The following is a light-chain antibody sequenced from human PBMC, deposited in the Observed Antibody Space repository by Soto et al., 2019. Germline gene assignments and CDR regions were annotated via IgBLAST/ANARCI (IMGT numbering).Light chain of an antibody. CDR2: EVN. CDR3: CSSGGSPTYV. Sequence: QSVLTQPASVSGSPGQSITISCTETSSNVGSYKLVSWYQQYPGKPPKLIIFEVNKRPSGVSNRFSGSKSGNTASLTISGLKVEDEADYYCCSSGGSPTYVFGTGNKLTVL. J-gene: IGLJ1*01. CDR1: SSNVGSYKL. V-gene: IGLV2-23*02.